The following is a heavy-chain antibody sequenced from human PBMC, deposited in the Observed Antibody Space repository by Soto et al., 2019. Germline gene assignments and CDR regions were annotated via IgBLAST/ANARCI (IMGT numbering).Heavy chain of an antibody. V-gene: IGHV1-18*04. CDR1: GYTFTSYG. J-gene: IGHJ3*02. Sequence: GASVKVSCKASGYTFTSYGISWVRQAPGQGLEWMGWISAYNGNTNYAQKLQGRVTMTTDTSTSTAYMELRSLRSDDTAVYYCARSQTVTTLSYDAFDIWGRGTVVTVSS. D-gene: IGHD4-17*01. CDR2: ISAYNGNT. CDR3: ARSQTVTTLSYDAFDI.